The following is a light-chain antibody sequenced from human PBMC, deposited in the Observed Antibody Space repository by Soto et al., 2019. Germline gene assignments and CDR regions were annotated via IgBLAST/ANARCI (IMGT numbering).Light chain of an antibody. CDR1: QSVSSSS. CDR3: QQYGRSGT. J-gene: IGKJ1*01. V-gene: IGKV3-20*01. Sequence: EIVLTQSPVTLSLSPGERATLSCRASQSVSSSSLAWYQQKRGQAPRLLIHDASSRATGIPDRFSGSGSGTDFTLTISRLEPEDFAVYYCQQYGRSGTFGQGTKVDIK. CDR2: DAS.